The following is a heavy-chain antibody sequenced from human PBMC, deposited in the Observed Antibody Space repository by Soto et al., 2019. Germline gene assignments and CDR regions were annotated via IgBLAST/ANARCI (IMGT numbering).Heavy chain of an antibody. CDR3: ARDVRLRYYYYMDV. Sequence: SETLSLTCTVSGGSISSYYWSWIRQHPGKGLEWIGYIYYSGSTNYNPSLKSRVTISVDTSKNQFSLKLSSVTAADTAVYYCARDVRLRYYYYMDVWGKGTTVTVSS. D-gene: IGHD3-10*02. CDR1: GGSISSYY. V-gene: IGHV4-59*01. J-gene: IGHJ6*03. CDR2: IYYSGST.